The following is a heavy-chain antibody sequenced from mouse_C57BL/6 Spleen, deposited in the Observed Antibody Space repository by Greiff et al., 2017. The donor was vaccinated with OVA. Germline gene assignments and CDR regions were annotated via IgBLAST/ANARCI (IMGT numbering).Heavy chain of an antibody. Sequence: EVQVVESGGGLVKPGGSLKLSCAASGFTFSDYGMHWVRQAPEKGLEWVAYISSGSSTIYYADTVKGRFTISRDNAKNTLFLQMTSLRSEDTAMYYCARKVYSNWGYWYFDVWGTGTTVTVSS. D-gene: IGHD2-5*01. CDR2: ISSGSSTI. V-gene: IGHV5-17*01. J-gene: IGHJ1*03. CDR3: ARKVYSNWGYWYFDV. CDR1: GFTFSDYG.